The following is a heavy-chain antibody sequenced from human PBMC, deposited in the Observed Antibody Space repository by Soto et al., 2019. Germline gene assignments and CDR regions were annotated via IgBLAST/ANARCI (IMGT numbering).Heavy chain of an antibody. J-gene: IGHJ4*02. CDR3: ARGTYYYDSSGYYYYY. Sequence: QVQLVESGGGVVQPGRSLRLSFAASGFTFSSYGMHWVRQAPGKGLEWVAVIWYDGSNKYYADSVKGRFTISRDNSKNTLYLQMNSLRAEDTAVYYCARGTYYYDSSGYYYYYWGQGTLVTVSS. V-gene: IGHV3-33*01. CDR2: IWYDGSNK. CDR1: GFTFSSYG. D-gene: IGHD3-22*01.